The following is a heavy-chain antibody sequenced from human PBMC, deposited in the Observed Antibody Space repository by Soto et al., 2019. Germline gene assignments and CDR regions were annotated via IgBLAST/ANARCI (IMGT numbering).Heavy chain of an antibody. V-gene: IGHV1-69*01. J-gene: IGHJ6*02. CDR1: GGTFSSYA. CDR3: ASPVGGGGAGYYYYGMDV. D-gene: IGHD3-16*01. Sequence: QVQLVQSGAEVKKPGSSVKVSCKASGGTFSSYAISWVRQAPGQGLEWMGGIIPIFGTANYAQKFQGRVTITADESTSTAYMERSSLRSEDTAVYYCASPVGGGGAGYYYYGMDVWGQGTTVTVSS. CDR2: IIPIFGTA.